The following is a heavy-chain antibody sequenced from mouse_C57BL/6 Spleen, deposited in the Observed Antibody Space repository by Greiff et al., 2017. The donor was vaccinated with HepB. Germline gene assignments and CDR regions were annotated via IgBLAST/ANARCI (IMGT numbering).Heavy chain of an antibody. CDR1: GYAFSSYW. Sequence: QVQLQQSGAELVKPGASVKISCKASGYAFSSYWMNWVKQRPGKGLEWIGQIYPGDGDTNYNGKFKGKATLTADKSSSTAYMQLSSLTSEDSAVYFCAREWGYDYAMDYWGQGTSVTVSS. CDR3: AREWGYDYAMDY. V-gene: IGHV1-80*01. D-gene: IGHD3-1*01. CDR2: IYPGDGDT. J-gene: IGHJ4*01.